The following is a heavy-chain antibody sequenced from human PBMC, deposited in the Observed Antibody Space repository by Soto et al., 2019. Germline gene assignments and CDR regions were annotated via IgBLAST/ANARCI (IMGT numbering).Heavy chain of an antibody. D-gene: IGHD2-8*01. CDR2: ISGSGGST. Sequence: EVQLLESGGGLVQPGGSLRLSCAASGFTFSSYAMSWVRQAPGKGLEWVSAISGSGGSTYYADSVKGRFTISRDNSKNTLYLQMNSLRAEDTAVYYCAKRFNRCTNGVCYTGVDAFDIWGQGTMVTVSS. J-gene: IGHJ3*02. V-gene: IGHV3-23*01. CDR3: AKRFNRCTNGVCYTGVDAFDI. CDR1: GFTFSSYA.